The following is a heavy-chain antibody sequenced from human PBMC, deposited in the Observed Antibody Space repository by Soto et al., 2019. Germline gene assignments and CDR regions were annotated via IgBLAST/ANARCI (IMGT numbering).Heavy chain of an antibody. Sequence: QLPLQESGSGLVKPSQTLSLTCAVSGGSISSGGYSWSWIRQPPGKGLEWIGYIYHSGSTYYNPSLKSRVNISVDRSKNQFSLKLSSVTAADTAVYYCARANYYDESFDYWGQGTLVTVSS. CDR1: GGSISSGGYS. D-gene: IGHD3-22*01. J-gene: IGHJ4*02. CDR3: ARANYYDESFDY. V-gene: IGHV4-30-2*01. CDR2: IYHSGST.